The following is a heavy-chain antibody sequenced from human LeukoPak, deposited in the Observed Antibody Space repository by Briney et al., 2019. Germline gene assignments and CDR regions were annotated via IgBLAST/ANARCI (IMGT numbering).Heavy chain of an antibody. CDR2: IYSGGST. CDR1: GFTVSSNY. D-gene: IGHD3-22*01. Sequence: QPGGSLRLSCAASGFTVSSNYTSWVRQAPGKGLEWVSVIYSGGSTYYADSVKGRFTISRDNSKNTVYLQMNGLRDDDTAVYYCAIDPPTMMIDYWGQGTLVSVSS. CDR3: AIDPPTMMIDY. J-gene: IGHJ4*02. V-gene: IGHV3-66*01.